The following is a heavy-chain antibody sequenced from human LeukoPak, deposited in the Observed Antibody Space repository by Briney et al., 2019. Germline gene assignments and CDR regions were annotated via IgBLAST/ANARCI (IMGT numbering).Heavy chain of an antibody. CDR1: GFTFDDYS. CDR2: ISDSI. D-gene: IGHD3-10*01. CDR3: AKDYLVGGLLLLPYFDY. V-gene: IGHV3-9*01. Sequence: GGSLRLSCAASGFTFDDYSMHWVRQAPGKGLEWVSGISDSIGYTDSVKGRFTISRANAKNSLYLQMNSLRAEDTALYYCAKDYLVGGLLLLPYFDYWGQGTLVTVSS. J-gene: IGHJ4*02.